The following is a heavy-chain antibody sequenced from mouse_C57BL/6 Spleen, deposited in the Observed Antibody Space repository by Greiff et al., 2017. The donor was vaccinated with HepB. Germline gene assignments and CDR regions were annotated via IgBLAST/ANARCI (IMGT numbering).Heavy chain of an antibody. CDR3: ARLITTVVAFDY. V-gene: IGHV5-16*01. J-gene: IGHJ2*01. Sequence: EVKVVESEGGLVQPGSSMKLSCTASGFTFSDYYMAWVRQVPEKGLEWVANINYDGSSTYYLDSLKSRFIISRDNAKNILYLQMSSLKSEDTATYYCARLITTVVAFDYWGQGTTLTVSS. CDR2: INYDGSST. D-gene: IGHD1-1*01. CDR1: GFTFSDYY.